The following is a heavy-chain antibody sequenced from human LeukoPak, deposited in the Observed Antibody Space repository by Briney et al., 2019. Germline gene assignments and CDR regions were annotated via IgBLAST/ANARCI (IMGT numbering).Heavy chain of an antibody. D-gene: IGHD3-22*01. J-gene: IGHJ2*01. CDR3: ARRYYDSSGYYWYFDL. CDR1: GGSISSYY. V-gene: IGHV4-4*07. CDR2: IYTSGST. Sequence: SETLSLTCTVSGGSISSYYWSWIRQPAGKGLEWIGRIYTSGSTNYNPSLKSRVTISVDTSKNQFSLKLSSVTAADTAVYYCARRYYDSSGYYWYFDLWGRGTLVTVSS.